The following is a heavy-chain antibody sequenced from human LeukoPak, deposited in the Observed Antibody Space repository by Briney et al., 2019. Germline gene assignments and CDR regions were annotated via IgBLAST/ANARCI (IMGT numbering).Heavy chain of an antibody. CDR3: ARGGVDGSSYSEGGFHY. V-gene: IGHV6-1*01. CDR1: GDSFSSNSAA. D-gene: IGHD3-22*01. CDR2: TYYRSRWYN. Sequence: SQTLSLTCALSGDSFSSNSAAWTWIRQSPSRGLEWLGRTYYRSRWYNEYALSVKSRITINPDTSKNQFSLQLNSVTPEGTAVYYCARGGVDGSSYSEGGFHYWGQGTLVTVSS. J-gene: IGHJ4*02.